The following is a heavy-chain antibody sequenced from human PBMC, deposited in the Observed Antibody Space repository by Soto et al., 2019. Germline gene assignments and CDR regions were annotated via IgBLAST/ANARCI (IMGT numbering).Heavy chain of an antibody. CDR3: ARDPSDYYDSSGYSKGPFDY. D-gene: IGHD3-22*01. V-gene: IGHV3-23*01. CDR1: GFTFSSYA. J-gene: IGHJ4*02. Sequence: PGGSLRLSCAASGFTFSSYAMSWVRQAPGKGLEWVSAISGSGGSTYYADSVKGRFTIPRDNAKNSLYLQMNSLRAEDTAVYYCARDPSDYYDSSGYSKGPFDYWGQGTLVTVSS. CDR2: ISGSGGST.